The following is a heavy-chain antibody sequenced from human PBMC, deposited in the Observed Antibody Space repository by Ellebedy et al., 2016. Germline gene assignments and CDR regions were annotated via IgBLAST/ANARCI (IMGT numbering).Heavy chain of an antibody. CDR2: IYSGGAT. CDR1: GFTASSNY. D-gene: IGHD4-23*01. V-gene: IGHV3-53*01. J-gene: IGHJ4*02. Sequence: GGSLRLSXAVSGFTASSNYMSWVRQAPGQGLEWVSVIYSGGATYYADSVKGRFTISRDDSKNTLYLQMNGLRGEDTAVYYCARGGGGGNPFDYWGQGTLVTVSS. CDR3: ARGGGGGNPFDY.